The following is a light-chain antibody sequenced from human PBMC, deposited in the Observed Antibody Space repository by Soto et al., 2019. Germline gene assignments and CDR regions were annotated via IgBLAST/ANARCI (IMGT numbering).Light chain of an antibody. V-gene: IGLV1-47*01. CDR3: AAWDYSLSGVV. CDR1: SSNIGSNY. CDR2: RNN. Sequence: QSVLTQPPSASGTPGQRVTISCSGSSSNIGSNYVYWYQQLPGTAPKLLIYRNNQRPSGVPDRFSGSKSGTSASLAISGLRSEDEGDYYCAAWDYSLSGVVFGGGTKLTVL. J-gene: IGLJ2*01.